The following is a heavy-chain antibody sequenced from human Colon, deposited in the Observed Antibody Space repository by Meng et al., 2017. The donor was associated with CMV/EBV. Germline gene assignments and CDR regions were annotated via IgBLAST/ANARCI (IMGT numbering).Heavy chain of an antibody. CDR3: ARAGDDYFDL. CDR1: GFTFSSYA. Sequence: GESLKISCAASGFTFSSYAMHWVRQAPGKGLEWVAVISYDGSNKYYADSVKGRFTISRDNSKNTLYLQMNSLTSDDTAVYYCARAGDDYFDLWGQGTLVTVSS. CDR2: ISYDGSNK. J-gene: IGHJ4*02. V-gene: IGHV3-30-3*01. D-gene: IGHD5-24*01.